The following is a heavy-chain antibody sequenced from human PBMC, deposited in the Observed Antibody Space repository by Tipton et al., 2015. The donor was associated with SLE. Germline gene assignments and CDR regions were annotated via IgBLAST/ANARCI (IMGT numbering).Heavy chain of an antibody. CDR2: IYYREGT. CDR3: ARHHGSGWLYGLDV. V-gene: IGHV4-59*08. J-gene: IGHJ6*02. Sequence: TLSLTCTVSGDSINSYYWSWIRQPPGEGLEWIGYIYYREGTNYSPSLKSRVTMSVDTSQNQFSLKLSSVTAADTAVYYCARHHGSGWLYGLDVWGQGTTVTVSS. D-gene: IGHD6-19*01. CDR1: GDSINSYY.